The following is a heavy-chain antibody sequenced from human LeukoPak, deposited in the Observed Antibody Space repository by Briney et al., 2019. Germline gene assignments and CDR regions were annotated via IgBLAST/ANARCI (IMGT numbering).Heavy chain of an antibody. CDR3: ARGSTIFGVVITPKLFVFDY. J-gene: IGHJ4*02. CDR1: GGSFSGYY. V-gene: IGHV4-34*01. CDR2: INHSGST. Sequence: SETLSLTCAVYGGSFSGYYWSWIRQPPGKGLEWIGEINHSGSTNYNPSLKSRVTISVDTSKNQLSLKLSSVTAADTAVYYCARGSTIFGVVITPKLFVFDYWGQGTLVTVSS. D-gene: IGHD3-3*01.